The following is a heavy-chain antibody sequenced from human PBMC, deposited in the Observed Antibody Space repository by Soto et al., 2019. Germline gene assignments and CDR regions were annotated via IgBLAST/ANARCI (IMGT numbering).Heavy chain of an antibody. D-gene: IGHD6-13*01. CDR1: GYTFKNYG. J-gene: IGHJ4*02. CDR3: ARTPAAGDY. Sequence: QVQLVQSGAEVKKPGASVKVSCKTSGYTFKNYGITWVRQAPGQGLEWMGWIRAYNGHTNYAQKLQGRVTMTADTSTSTAYMELRSLRSDATAVYYCARTPAAGDYWGQGTLVTVSS. CDR2: IRAYNGHT. V-gene: IGHV1-18*04.